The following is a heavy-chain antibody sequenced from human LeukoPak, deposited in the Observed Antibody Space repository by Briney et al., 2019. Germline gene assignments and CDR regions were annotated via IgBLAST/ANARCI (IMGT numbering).Heavy chain of an antibody. V-gene: IGHV5-10-1*01. CDR2: IDPSDSYT. J-gene: IGHJ4*02. Sequence: GESLRISFQGSGYRFTSYWISWVRQMPGKGLEWMGRIDPSDSYTNYSPSFQGHVTISADKSISTAYLQWSSLKASDTAMYYCARQSYYYGSGSYYEQDYWGQGTLVTVSS. D-gene: IGHD3-10*01. CDR3: ARQSYYYGSGSYYEQDY. CDR1: GYRFTSYW.